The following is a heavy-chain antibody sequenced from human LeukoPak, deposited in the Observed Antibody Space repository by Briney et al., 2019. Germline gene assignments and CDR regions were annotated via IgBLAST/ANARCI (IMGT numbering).Heavy chain of an antibody. J-gene: IGHJ4*02. CDR3: ARRSLRNSSWDS. D-gene: IGHD6-13*01. V-gene: IGHV4-59*08. Sequence: SETLSLTCTVSGGSMSSYYWSWIRQSPRTGLEWIGCIYYSGTTNYNPSLKSRVTISVDTSKSQFSLKLSSVTAADTAIYYCARRSLRNSSWDSWGQGTLVTVSS. CDR2: IYYSGTT. CDR1: GGSMSSYY.